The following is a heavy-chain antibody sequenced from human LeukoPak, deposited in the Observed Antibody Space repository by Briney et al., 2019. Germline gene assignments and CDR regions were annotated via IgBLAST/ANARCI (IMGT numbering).Heavy chain of an antibody. CDR1: GGSISSSSYY. J-gene: IGHJ4*02. Sequence: SETLSLTCTVSGGSISSSSYYWGWIRQPPGKGLEWIGSIYYSGSTYYNPSLKSRVTISVDTSKNQFSLKLSSVTAADTAVYYCARDRTESAAGDYWGQGTLVTVSS. D-gene: IGHD6-13*01. V-gene: IGHV4-39*07. CDR3: ARDRTESAAGDY. CDR2: IYYSGST.